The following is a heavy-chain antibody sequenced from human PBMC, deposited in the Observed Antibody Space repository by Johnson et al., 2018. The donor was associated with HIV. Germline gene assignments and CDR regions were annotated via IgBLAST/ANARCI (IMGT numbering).Heavy chain of an antibody. CDR1: GFTFSSYG. CDR2: IRYDGSNK. CDR3: ARQYSRTWYGPDAFDI. V-gene: IGHV3-30*02. J-gene: IGHJ3*02. D-gene: IGHD6-13*01. Sequence: VQLVESGGGVVQPGGSLRLSCAASGFTFSSYGMHWVRQAPGKGLEWVAFIRYDGSNKYYADSVKGRFTISRDNSKNTLDLQMNSLRAEDTAVYYCARQYSRTWYGPDAFDIWGQGTMVTVSS.